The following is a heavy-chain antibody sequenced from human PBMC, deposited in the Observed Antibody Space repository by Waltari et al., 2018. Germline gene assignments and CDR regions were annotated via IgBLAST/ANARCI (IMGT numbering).Heavy chain of an antibody. D-gene: IGHD3-3*01. CDR1: GGTCRRST. CDR2: IIPILGIA. CDR3: AKFWSGSRYYYGMDV. V-gene: IGHV1-69*02. Sequence: QVQLVQSGAAVKKPGSSVKVSCKASGGTCRRSTIRWVRPAPGQGLEWMGRIIPILGIANYAQKFQGRVTITADKSTSTAYMELSSLRSEDTAVYYCAKFWSGSRYYYGMDVWGQGTTVTVSS. J-gene: IGHJ6*02.